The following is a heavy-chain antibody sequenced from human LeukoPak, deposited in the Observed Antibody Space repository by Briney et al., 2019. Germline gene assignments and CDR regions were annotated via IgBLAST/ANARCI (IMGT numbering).Heavy chain of an antibody. CDR3: ASPGSYYYYFAMYV. Sequence: SETLSLTCAVYGGSFSGYYWSWIRQPPGKGLEWIGEINHSGSTNYNPSLKSRVTISVDTSKNQFSLKLSSVTAADTAVYYCASPGSYYYYFAMYVWGQGTTVTVSS. CDR1: GGSFSGYY. CDR2: INHSGST. D-gene: IGHD1-26*01. J-gene: IGHJ6*02. V-gene: IGHV4-34*01.